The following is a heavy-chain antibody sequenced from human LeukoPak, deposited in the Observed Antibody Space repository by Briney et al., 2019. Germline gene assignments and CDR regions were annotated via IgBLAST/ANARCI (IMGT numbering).Heavy chain of an antibody. CDR1: GGTFSSYA. D-gene: IGHD1-1*01. CDR3: ARGRMAGTYVFDY. V-gene: IGHV1-69*13. Sequence: AASVKVSCKASGGTFSSYAISWVRQAPGQGLEWMGGIIPIFGTANYAQKFQGRVTITADESTSTAYMELSSLRSEDTAVYYCARGRMAGTYVFDYWGQGTLVTVSS. CDR2: IIPIFGTA. J-gene: IGHJ4*02.